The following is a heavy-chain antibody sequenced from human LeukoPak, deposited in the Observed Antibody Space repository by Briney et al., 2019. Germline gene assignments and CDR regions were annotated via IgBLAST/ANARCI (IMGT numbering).Heavy chain of an antibody. CDR3: ASRLDYYDSSGYYRGYFDY. CDR2: LYSGGST. CDR1: GFTVSANY. Sequence: AGGSLRLSCAASGFTVSANYMSWVRQAPGKGLEWVSVLYSGGSTYYADSVKGRFTISRDNSKSTLYLQMNSPRAEDTAAYYCASRLDYYDSSGYYRGYFDYWGQGTLVTVSS. J-gene: IGHJ4*02. D-gene: IGHD3-22*01. V-gene: IGHV3-53*01.